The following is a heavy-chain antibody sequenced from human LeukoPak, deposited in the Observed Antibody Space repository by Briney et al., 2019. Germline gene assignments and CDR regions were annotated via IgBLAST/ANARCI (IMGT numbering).Heavy chain of an antibody. D-gene: IGHD2-21*02. CDR3: ARVPYCGGHCSSRYYYGMDV. CDR1: GYVFTCHY. V-gene: IGHV1-2*06. CDR2: INPYNGDT. J-gene: IGHJ6*01. Sequence: ASVKVSCKASGYVFTCHYMYWVRQGPGQGLEWLGRINPYNGDTKYAQNFQGRVTMTRETSITTAYMELSSLRSDDTAVYYCARVPYCGGHCSSRYYYGMDVWGQGTTVTVSS.